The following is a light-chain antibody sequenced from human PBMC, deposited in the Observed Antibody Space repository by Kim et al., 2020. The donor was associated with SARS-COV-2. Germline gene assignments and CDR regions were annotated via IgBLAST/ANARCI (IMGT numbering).Light chain of an antibody. CDR3: AAWDDSLNGVV. J-gene: IGLJ2*01. Sequence: QSVLTQPPSASGTPGQRVTISCSGSSSNIGSHTVNWYQQLPGTAPKLLIYINNQRPSGVPDRFSGSKSGTSASLAISGLQSEDEADYYCAAWDDSLNGVVIGGGTQLTVL. CDR2: INN. V-gene: IGLV1-44*01. CDR1: SSNIGSHT.